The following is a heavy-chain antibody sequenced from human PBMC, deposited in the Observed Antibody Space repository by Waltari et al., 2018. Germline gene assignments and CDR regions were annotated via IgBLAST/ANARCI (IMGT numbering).Heavy chain of an antibody. V-gene: IGHV4-39*07. J-gene: IGHJ5*02. CDR3: ARQLWFGVDNWFDP. D-gene: IGHD3-10*01. CDR2: IYYSGST. Sequence: QLQLQESGPGLVKPSETLSLTCTVSGGSISSSSYYWGWIRQPPGKGLEWIGSIYYSGSTYSNPALKSRVTISVDTSKNQFSLKLSSVTAADTAVYYCARQLWFGVDNWFDPWGQGTLVTVSS. CDR1: GGSISSSSYY.